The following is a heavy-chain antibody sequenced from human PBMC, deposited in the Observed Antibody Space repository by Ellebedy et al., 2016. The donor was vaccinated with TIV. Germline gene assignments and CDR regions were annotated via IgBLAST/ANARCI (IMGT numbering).Heavy chain of an antibody. J-gene: IGHJ4*02. D-gene: IGHD3/OR15-3a*01. Sequence: PGGSLRLSCAASGFTFSTYPMNWVRQAPGKGLEWVSIISANGGNTYYADSVKGRFTISRDNSKNTLFLQMSSLRAEDTAVYFCARRSTDFAFDSWGQGTLLTVSS. CDR1: GFTFSTYP. CDR3: ARRSTDFAFDS. V-gene: IGHV3-23*01. CDR2: ISANGGNT.